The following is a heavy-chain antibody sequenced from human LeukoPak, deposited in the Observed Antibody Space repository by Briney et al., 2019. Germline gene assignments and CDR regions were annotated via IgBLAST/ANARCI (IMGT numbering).Heavy chain of an antibody. CDR1: GDSVSRNSAA. Sequence: SQTLSLTCAISGDSVSRNSAAWNWIRPSPSRGLEWVGRTYYRSKWYNDYAVSVKSRITINPDTSKNQFSLQLNSVTPEDTAVYYCARVVSAGTSNWFDLWGQGTLVTVSS. D-gene: IGHD1-1*01. V-gene: IGHV6-1*01. CDR3: ARVVSAGTSNWFDL. CDR2: TYYRSKWYN. J-gene: IGHJ5*02.